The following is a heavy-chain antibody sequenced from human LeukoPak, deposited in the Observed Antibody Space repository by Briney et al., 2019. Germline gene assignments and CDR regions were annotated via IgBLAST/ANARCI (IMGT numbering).Heavy chain of an antibody. CDR2: ISGSGDST. Sequence: GGSLRLSCAASGFTFSSYAMSWVRQAPGKGLEWVSGISGSGDSTYYADSVKGRFTISRDNSKNTLYLQMNSLRAEDTAVYFCARRSGVAVAGAFDYWGQGTLVTVSS. D-gene: IGHD6-19*01. V-gene: IGHV3-23*01. CDR3: ARRSGVAVAGAFDY. CDR1: GFTFSSYA. J-gene: IGHJ4*02.